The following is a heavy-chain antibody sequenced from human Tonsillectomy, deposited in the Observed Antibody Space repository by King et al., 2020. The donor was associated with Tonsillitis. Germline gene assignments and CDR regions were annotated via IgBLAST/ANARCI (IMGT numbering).Heavy chain of an antibody. V-gene: IGHV3-74*01. CDR3: ARATAVAGTGGYY. D-gene: IGHD6-19*01. Sequence: DVQLVESGGGLVQPGGSLRLSCAASGFNFSSYWMHWVRQAPGKGLVWVSRINGDGSSTSYADSVKGRFTISRENAKNTLYLQMKSLRGEDTAVYYCARATAVAGTGGYYWGQGTLVTVSS. CDR1: GFNFSSYW. J-gene: IGHJ4*02. CDR2: INGDGSST.